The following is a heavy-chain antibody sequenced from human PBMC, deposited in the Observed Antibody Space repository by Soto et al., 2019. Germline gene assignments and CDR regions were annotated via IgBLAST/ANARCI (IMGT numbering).Heavy chain of an antibody. J-gene: IGHJ4*02. D-gene: IGHD3-10*01. CDR3: ARDMVPSYYGSGSYMRAGDY. CDR2: ISYDGSNK. CDR1: GFTFSSYG. V-gene: IGHV3-30*03. Sequence: PGGSLRLSCAASGFTFSSYGMHWVRQAPGKGLEWVAVISYDGSNKYYADSVKGRFTISRDNSKNTLYLQMNSLRAEDTAVYYCARDMVPSYYGSGSYMRAGDYWGQGTLVTVSS.